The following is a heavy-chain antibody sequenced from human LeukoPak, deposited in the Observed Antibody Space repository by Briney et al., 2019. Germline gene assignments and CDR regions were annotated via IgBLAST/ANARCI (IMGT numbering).Heavy chain of an antibody. V-gene: IGHV1-2*02. J-gene: IGHJ3*02. CDR3: ARDYYYDSSGDAFDI. CDR1: GYTFTGYY. Sequence: PAASVKVSCKASGYTFTGYYTHWVRQAPGQGLEWMGWINPNSGGTNYAQKFQGRVTMTRDTSISTAYMELSRLRSDDTAVYYCARDYYYDSSGDAFDIWGQGTMVTVSS. D-gene: IGHD3-22*01. CDR2: INPNSGGT.